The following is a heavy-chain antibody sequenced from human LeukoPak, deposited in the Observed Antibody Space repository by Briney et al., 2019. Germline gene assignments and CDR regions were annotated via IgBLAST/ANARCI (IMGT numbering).Heavy chain of an antibody. CDR3: ATDYYDSSGYYTGSY. CDR1: GFTFSSYG. Sequence: GGSLRLSCAASGFTFSSYGMHWVRQAPGKGLEWVAVIWYDGSNKYYADSVKGRFTISRDNSKNTLYLQMDSLRAEDTAVYHCATDYYDSSGYYTGSYWGQGTLVTVSS. V-gene: IGHV3-33*01. J-gene: IGHJ4*02. D-gene: IGHD3-22*01. CDR2: IWYDGSNK.